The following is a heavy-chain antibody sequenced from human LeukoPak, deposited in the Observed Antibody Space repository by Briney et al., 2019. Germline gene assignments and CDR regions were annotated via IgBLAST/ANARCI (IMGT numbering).Heavy chain of an antibody. CDR2: ITSRSTT. CDR3: AKDGNWARFED. D-gene: IGHD7-27*01. V-gene: IGHV3-23*01. J-gene: IGHJ4*02. Sequence: TGGSLRLSCATSGFIFSHYGMNWVRQAPGKGLEWVSGITSRSTTYYADSVKGRFTISRDNSKNMVWLQINSPTVEDTATYYCAKDGNWARFEDWGQGTLVTVSS. CDR1: GFIFSHYG.